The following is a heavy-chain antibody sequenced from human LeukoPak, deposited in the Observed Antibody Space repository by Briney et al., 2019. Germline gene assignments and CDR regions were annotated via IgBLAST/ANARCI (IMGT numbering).Heavy chain of an antibody. V-gene: IGHV3-23*01. D-gene: IGHD2-15*01. Sequence: GGSLRLSCAASGFTFSSYAMSWVRQTPGNGLEWGSAISGSGGSTYYADSVKGRFTISRDNSKTTLYMQMNSLRAEDTAVYYCAKDSVRGYCSGGSCYPDAFDIWGQGTMVTVSS. CDR1: GFTFSSYA. CDR3: AKDSVRGYCSGGSCYPDAFDI. J-gene: IGHJ3*02. CDR2: ISGSGGST.